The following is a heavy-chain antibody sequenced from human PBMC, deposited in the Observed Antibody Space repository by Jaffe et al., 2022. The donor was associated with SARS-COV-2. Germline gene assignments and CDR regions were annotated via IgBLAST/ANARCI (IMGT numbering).Heavy chain of an antibody. Sequence: QVQLVESGGGVVQPGRSLRLSCAASGFTFSSYVMYWVRQAPGKGLEWVALISLDGTNKYYADSVKSRFTISRDNSKNTLYLQMNSLRPDDTAVYYCARDRGGDGYILGDYWGQGTLVTVSS. V-gene: IGHV3-30-3*01. D-gene: IGHD5-12*01. CDR2: ISLDGTNK. CDR1: GFTFSSYV. CDR3: ARDRGGDGYILGDY. J-gene: IGHJ4*02.